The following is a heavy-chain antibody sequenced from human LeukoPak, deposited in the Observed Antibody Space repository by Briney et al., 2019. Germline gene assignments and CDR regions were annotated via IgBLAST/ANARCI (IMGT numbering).Heavy chain of an antibody. CDR2: FFSGGST. D-gene: IGHD6-13*01. CDR1: GFTVSDNH. J-gene: IGHJ4*02. Sequence: GGSLRLSCAASGFTVSDNHISWVRQAPGKGLEWVSVFFSGGSTHYADSVRGRFIISRDDSKNTVFLQMNSLRTEDTAVYYCARDKSGDTIAAADTYFDYWGQGTLATVSS. CDR3: ARDKSGDTIAAADTYFDY. V-gene: IGHV3-66*01.